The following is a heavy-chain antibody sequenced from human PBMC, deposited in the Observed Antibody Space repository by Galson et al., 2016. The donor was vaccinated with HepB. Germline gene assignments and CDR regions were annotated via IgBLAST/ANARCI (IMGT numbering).Heavy chain of an antibody. Sequence: ETLSLTCGVFGGSFTGYYWTWIRQTPGKGLEWIGEINQSGRTNYNPSLKSRVTISADTSKNEFSLNLTSVTAADTGVYYCAWGDNWNYARPFLTDWGQGTQVTVSS. CDR1: GGSFTGYY. D-gene: IGHD1-7*01. V-gene: IGHV4-34*01. J-gene: IGHJ4*02. CDR2: INQSGRT. CDR3: AWGDNWNYARPFLTD.